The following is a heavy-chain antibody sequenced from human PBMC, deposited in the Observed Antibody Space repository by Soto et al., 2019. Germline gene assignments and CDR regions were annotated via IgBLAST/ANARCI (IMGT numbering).Heavy chain of an antibody. J-gene: IGHJ5*02. CDR3: ARRGVPGTMVRGPNGLKIDP. CDR2: INAGNGNT. CDR1: GYTFTSYA. D-gene: IGHD3-10*01. V-gene: IGHV1-3*01. Sequence: GASVKVSCKASGYTFTSYAMHWVRQAPGQRLEWMGWINAGNGNTKYSQKFQGRVTITRDTSASTAYMELSSLRSEDTAVYYCARRGVPGTMVRGPNGLKIDPWGQGTLVTVSS.